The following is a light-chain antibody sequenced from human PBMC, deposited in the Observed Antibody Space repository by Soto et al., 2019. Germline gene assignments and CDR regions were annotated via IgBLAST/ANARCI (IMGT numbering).Light chain of an antibody. CDR3: SSYTSSSTL. V-gene: IGLV2-14*01. CDR2: DVS. J-gene: IGLJ2*01. Sequence: QSVLTQPASVSGSPGQSITISCTGTSSDVGGYNYVSWYQQHPGKAPKLMIYDVSNRPSGVSNRFSGSKSGNTASLTISGLQAEDVADYYCSSYTSSSTLFGGGTKVTVL. CDR1: SSDVGGYNY.